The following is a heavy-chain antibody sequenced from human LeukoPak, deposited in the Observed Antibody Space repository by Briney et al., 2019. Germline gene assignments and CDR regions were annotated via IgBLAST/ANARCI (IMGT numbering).Heavy chain of an antibody. D-gene: IGHD4-23*01. CDR3: ARDRTFKTTVDSPVV. CDR1: GGTFTSYA. V-gene: IGHV1-69*13. Sequence: SVKVSCKASGGTFTSYAISWVRQAPGQGLEWMGGIIPIFGTANYAQKFQGRVTITADESTSTAYMELSSLRSEDTAVYYCARDRTFKTTVDSPVVWGQGTLVTVSS. CDR2: IIPIFGTA. J-gene: IGHJ4*02.